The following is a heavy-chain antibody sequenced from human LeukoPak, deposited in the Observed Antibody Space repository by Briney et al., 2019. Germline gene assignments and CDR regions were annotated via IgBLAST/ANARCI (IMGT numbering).Heavy chain of an antibody. CDR2: IYYSGST. V-gene: IGHV4-59*01. CDR3: AREGYSYGPEVYFFDY. J-gene: IGHJ4*02. Sequence: PSETLSLTCTVSGGSISSYYWSWIRQPPGKGLEWIGYIYYSGSTNYNPSLKSRVTISVDTSKNQFSLKLSSVTAADTAVYYCAREGYSYGPEVYFFDYWGQGTLVTVSS. D-gene: IGHD5-18*01. CDR1: GGSISSYY.